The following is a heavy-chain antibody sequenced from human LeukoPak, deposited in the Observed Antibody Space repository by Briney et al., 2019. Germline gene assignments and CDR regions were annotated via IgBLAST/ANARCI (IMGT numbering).Heavy chain of an antibody. D-gene: IGHD6-13*01. V-gene: IGHV4-34*01. CDR1: GVSFSGYC. CDR2: INHSGST. Sequence: SETLSLTCAVYGVSFSGYCWSWIRQPPGKGLEWIGEINHSGSTNYNPSLKSRVTISVDTSKNQFSLKLSSVTAADTAVYYCARGPLAAAGTLTYYYYGMDVWGQGTTVTVSS. J-gene: IGHJ6*02. CDR3: ARGPLAAAGTLTYYYYGMDV.